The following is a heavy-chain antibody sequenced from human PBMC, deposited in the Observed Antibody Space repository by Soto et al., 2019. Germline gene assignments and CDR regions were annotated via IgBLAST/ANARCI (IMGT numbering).Heavy chain of an antibody. CDR2: IYSGESK. D-gene: IGHD2-2*01. CDR1: GVTVSSNY. V-gene: IGHV3-53*01. J-gene: IGHJ6*01. CDR3: ARLNQLQPSYGMDV. Sequence: GGSLRLSCAASGVTVSSNYMSWVRQTPGKGLEWVSVIYSGESKLYADSVKGRFTISRDNFKNTLYLQMNNLRADDTTVYYCARLNQLQPSYGMDVWGQGTTVTVSS.